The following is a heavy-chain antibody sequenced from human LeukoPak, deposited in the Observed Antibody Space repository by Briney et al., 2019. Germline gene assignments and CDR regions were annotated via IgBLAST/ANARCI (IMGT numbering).Heavy chain of an antibody. D-gene: IGHD6-13*01. Sequence: SETLSLTCAVYGGSLSGYYWSWIRQPPGKGLEWIGYIYYSGSTNYNPSLKSRVTISVDTSKNQFSLKLSSVTAADTAVYYCARGNRAAEGYYGMDVWGQGTTVTVSS. CDR1: GGSLSGYY. V-gene: IGHV4-59*01. CDR3: ARGNRAAEGYYGMDV. CDR2: IYYSGST. J-gene: IGHJ6*02.